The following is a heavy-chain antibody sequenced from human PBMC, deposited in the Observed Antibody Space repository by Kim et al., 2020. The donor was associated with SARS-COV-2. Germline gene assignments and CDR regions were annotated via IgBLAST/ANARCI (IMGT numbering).Heavy chain of an antibody. CDR2: T. D-gene: IGHD6-13*01. CDR3: ARPMSSSWVDY. Sequence: TYYNPSLKSRVTISVDTSKNQFSLKRSSVTAADTAVYYCARPMSSSWVDYWGQGTLVTVSS. J-gene: IGHJ4*02. V-gene: IGHV4-39*01.